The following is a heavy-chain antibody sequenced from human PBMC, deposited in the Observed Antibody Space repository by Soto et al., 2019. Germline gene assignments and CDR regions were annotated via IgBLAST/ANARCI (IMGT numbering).Heavy chain of an antibody. V-gene: IGHV4-31*03. Sequence: QVQLQESGPGLVKPSQTLSLTCTVSGGPISSGGYYWSWIRQHPGKGLEWMGYIYYSGSTDYNPSLKGRVTIPVDTSKNQFSLKLSSVTAADTAVYYCARVRIVVVPAASLSGKDAFDIVGQGTMVTVSS. CDR3: ARVRIVVVPAASLSGKDAFDI. CDR2: IYYSGST. CDR1: GGPISSGGYY. D-gene: IGHD2-2*01. J-gene: IGHJ3*02.